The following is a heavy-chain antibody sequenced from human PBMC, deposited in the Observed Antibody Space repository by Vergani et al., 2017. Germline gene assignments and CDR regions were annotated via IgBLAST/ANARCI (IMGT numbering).Heavy chain of an antibody. D-gene: IGHD3-9*01. V-gene: IGHV4-59*13. CDR3: ARGKYRDEASTGYRFEGMDI. CDR2: IYSTGST. J-gene: IGHJ6*01. Sequence: QVQLEESGPGLVKPSETLSLTCTVSGGSFNTYYWSWIRQSPGKGLEWIGYIYSTGSTNYNPSLNSRVTMSVDTSKNQFSLKLRSVTAADTAVYFCARGKYRDEASTGYRFEGMDIWGQGTTVTISS. CDR1: GGSFNTYY.